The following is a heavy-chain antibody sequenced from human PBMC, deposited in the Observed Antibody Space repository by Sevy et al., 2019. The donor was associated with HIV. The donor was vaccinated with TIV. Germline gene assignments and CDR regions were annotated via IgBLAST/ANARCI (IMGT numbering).Heavy chain of an antibody. Sequence: GGSLRLSCAASGFTFSSYWMSWVRQAPGKGLEWVANIKQDGSEKYYVDSVKGRFTISRDNAKNSLYLQMNSLRAEDTAVYYCARDLTGRGAGVAQLLRDWGQGTLVTVSS. D-gene: IGHD2-2*01. CDR3: ARDLTGRGAGVAQLLRD. V-gene: IGHV3-7*03. CDR1: GFTFSSYW. J-gene: IGHJ4*02. CDR2: IKQDGSEK.